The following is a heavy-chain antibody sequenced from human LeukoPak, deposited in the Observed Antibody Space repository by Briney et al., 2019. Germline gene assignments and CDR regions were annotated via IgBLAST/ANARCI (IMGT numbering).Heavy chain of an antibody. CDR1: GFTFSSSA. V-gene: IGHV3-23*01. Sequence: PGGSLRLSCAASGFTFSSSAMSWVRQSPGRGLEWVSAILASGDRTHYADSVKGRFTISRDNSKSTLYLQMSSLRADDAAVYYCAKDSGYDDEFDYWGQGTLVTVSS. CDR3: AKDSGYDDEFDY. D-gene: IGHD5-12*01. J-gene: IGHJ4*02. CDR2: ILASGDRT.